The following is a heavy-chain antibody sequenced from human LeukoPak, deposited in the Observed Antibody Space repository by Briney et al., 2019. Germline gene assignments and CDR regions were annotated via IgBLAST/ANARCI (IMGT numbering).Heavy chain of an antibody. J-gene: IGHJ4*02. V-gene: IGHV4-59*01. CDR1: GGSLGGNY. CDR2: IYNDGSA. CDR3: ARAVTGDVFDD. D-gene: IGHD7-27*01. Sequence: SETLSLTCTVSGGSLGGNYWSWVRQPPGKGVEWVGYIYNDGSANYNPSLTRRATMLIETSKKKFSLKLKCVTAAERAVYFCARAVTGDVFDDWGQGTLVSVSS.